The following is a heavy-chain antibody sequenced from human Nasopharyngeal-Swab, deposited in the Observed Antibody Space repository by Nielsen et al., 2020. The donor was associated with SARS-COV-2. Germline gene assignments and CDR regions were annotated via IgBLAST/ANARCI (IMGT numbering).Heavy chain of an antibody. D-gene: IGHD3-3*01. J-gene: IGHJ5*02. V-gene: IGHV4-39*01. CDR2: IYYSGST. CDR3: AGARAPHRLRFLEWLSFNWFDP. Sequence: WIRQPPGKGLEWIGSIYYSGSTHYNPSLKSRVTISVDTSKNQFSLKLSSVTAADTAVYYCAGARAPHRLRFLEWLSFNWFDPWGQGTLVTVSS.